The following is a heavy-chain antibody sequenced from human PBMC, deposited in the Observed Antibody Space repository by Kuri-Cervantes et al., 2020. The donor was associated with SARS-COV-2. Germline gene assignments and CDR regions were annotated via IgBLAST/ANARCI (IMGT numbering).Heavy chain of an antibody. V-gene: IGHV4-59*11. Sequence: SETLSLTCTVSGGSISSHYWSWIRQPPGKGLEWIGYIYYSGSTNYYPSLKSRVTISVDTSKNQFSLKLSSVTAADTAVYYCARDPNANHNNWFDPWGQGTLVTVSS. D-gene: IGHD4/OR15-4a*01. J-gene: IGHJ5*02. CDR1: GGSISSHY. CDR3: ARDPNANHNNWFDP. CDR2: IYYSGST.